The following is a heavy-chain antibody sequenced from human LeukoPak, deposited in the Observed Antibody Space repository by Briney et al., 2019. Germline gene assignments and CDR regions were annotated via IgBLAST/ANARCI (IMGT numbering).Heavy chain of an antibody. CDR2: IDPNDSYN. V-gene: IGHV5-10-1*01. D-gene: IGHD1-7*01. CDR1: GYRFNSYW. J-gene: IGHJ2*01. Sequence: GESLKISCEGSGYRFNSYWIGWVRQMAGKGLEWMGRIDPNDSYNNYRPSFQGHVTISADKSISTAYLQWTSLKASDTAMYYCARLGTANGFDLWGRGTLVTVSS. CDR3: ARLGTANGFDL.